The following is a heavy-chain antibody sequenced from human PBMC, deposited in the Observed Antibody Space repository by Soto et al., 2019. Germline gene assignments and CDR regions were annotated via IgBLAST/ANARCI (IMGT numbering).Heavy chain of an antibody. V-gene: IGHV3-11*01. CDR1: GFSFSESF. CDR3: ARNRAPTNWFDP. CDR2: IGRFGTTI. J-gene: IGHJ5*02. Sequence: GGSLRLSCVVSGFSFSESFMSWIRQAPGKGLEWVAYIGRFGTTIYYADSVRGRFTISRDNTNNTLFLHMNSLRADDTAVYYCARNRAPTNWFDPWGQGNLVTVSS.